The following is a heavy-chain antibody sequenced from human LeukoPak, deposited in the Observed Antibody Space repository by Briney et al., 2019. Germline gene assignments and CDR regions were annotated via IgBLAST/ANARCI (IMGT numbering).Heavy chain of an antibody. Sequence: AGGSLRLSCAASGFTFSSYAMSWVRQAPGKGLEWVSAISGSGGSTYYADSVKGRFTISRDNSKNTLYLQMNSLRAEDTAVYYCARERAERIAAAGSHNYFDYWGQGTLVTVSS. CDR3: ARERAERIAAAGSHNYFDY. V-gene: IGHV3-23*01. D-gene: IGHD6-13*01. J-gene: IGHJ4*02. CDR1: GFTFSSYA. CDR2: ISGSGGST.